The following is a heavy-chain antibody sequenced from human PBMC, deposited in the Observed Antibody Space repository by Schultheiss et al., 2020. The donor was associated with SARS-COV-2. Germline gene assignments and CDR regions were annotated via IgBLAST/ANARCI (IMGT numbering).Heavy chain of an antibody. V-gene: IGHV4-59*01. CDR3: ARETRGCLYYYGSGSYCSAFDI. J-gene: IGHJ3*02. CDR1: GGSISSYY. Sequence: SQTLSLTCPVSGGSISSYYWSWIRQPPGKGLEWIGYIYYSGSTNYNPSLKSRVTISVDTSKNQFSLKLSSVTAADTAVYYCARETRGCLYYYGSGSYCSAFDIWGQGTMVTVSS. CDR2: IYYSGST. D-gene: IGHD3-10*01.